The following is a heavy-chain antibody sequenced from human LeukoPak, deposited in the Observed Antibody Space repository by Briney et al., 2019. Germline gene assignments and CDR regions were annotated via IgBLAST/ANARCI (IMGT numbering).Heavy chain of an antibody. CDR1: GLTFRSYA. Sequence: GGSLRLSCAASGLTFRSYAMNWVRQSPGKGLEWVSSISYGDGTAFYAGSVKGRFTVSRDNSRSTLYLQVASLRAEDTAVYYCAKDRGYTGYDSGGIDFWGQGTLVTVSS. J-gene: IGHJ4*02. CDR2: ISYGDGTA. CDR3: AKDRGYTGYDSGGIDF. D-gene: IGHD5-12*01. V-gene: IGHV3-23*01.